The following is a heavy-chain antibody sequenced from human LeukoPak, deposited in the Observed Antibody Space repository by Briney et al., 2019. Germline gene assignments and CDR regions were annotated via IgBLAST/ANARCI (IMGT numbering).Heavy chain of an antibody. D-gene: IGHD1-26*01. Sequence: GGSLRLSCTASGFIFGDYPMNWVRQAPGKGLEWVALIRGKASGGTTEYAASVRGRFTISRDDSKNIAYLQTNSPKAEDTAVYYCTREDRWGHFDYWGQGALVTVSS. J-gene: IGHJ4*02. CDR2: IRGKASGGTT. V-gene: IGHV3-49*04. CDR1: GFIFGDYP. CDR3: TREDRWGHFDY.